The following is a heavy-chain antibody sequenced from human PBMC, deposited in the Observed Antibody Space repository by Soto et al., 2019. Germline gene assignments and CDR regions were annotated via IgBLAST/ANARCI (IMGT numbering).Heavy chain of an antibody. CDR1: GYTFTSYY. CDR2: INPSGGST. CDR3: AREAAVAGFEPGASDY. V-gene: IGHV1-46*01. J-gene: IGHJ4*02. D-gene: IGHD6-19*01. Sequence: QVQLVQSGAEVKKPGASVKVSCKASGYTFTSYYMHWVRQAPGQGLEWMGIINPSGGSTSYAQKFQGRATMTRDTSTSTVNMELSSLRSEDTAVYYCAREAAVAGFEPGASDYWGQGTLVTVSS.